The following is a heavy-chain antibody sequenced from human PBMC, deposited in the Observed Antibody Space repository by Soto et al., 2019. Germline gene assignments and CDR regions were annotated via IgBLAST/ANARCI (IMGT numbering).Heavy chain of an antibody. D-gene: IGHD1-26*01. CDR1: GYTFTGSY. CDR2: INPNSGVT. V-gene: IGHV1-2*02. CDR3: ASVNVVGDSSRFDP. Sequence: ASVKVSCKAPGYTFTGSYMHWARQAPGQGLERMGWINPNSGVTTYAQKFQGRVTMTRDTSISTGYRERSRLRSDDTAVYYCASVNVVGDSSRFDPWGRGILVTVSS. J-gene: IGHJ5*02.